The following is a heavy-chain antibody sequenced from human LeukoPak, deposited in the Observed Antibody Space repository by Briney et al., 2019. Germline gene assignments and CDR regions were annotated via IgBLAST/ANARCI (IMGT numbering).Heavy chain of an antibody. CDR1: GFTFSSYG. V-gene: IGHV3-30*02. CDR3: ARDRQGGQLWLLGNWFDP. J-gene: IGHJ5*02. D-gene: IGHD5-18*01. Sequence: GGSLRLSCAASGFTFSSYGMHWVRQAPGKGLEWVAFIRYDGSNKYYADSVKGRFTISRDNSKNTLYLQMNSLRAEDTAVYYCARDRQGGQLWLLGNWFDPWGQGTLVTVPS. CDR2: IRYDGSNK.